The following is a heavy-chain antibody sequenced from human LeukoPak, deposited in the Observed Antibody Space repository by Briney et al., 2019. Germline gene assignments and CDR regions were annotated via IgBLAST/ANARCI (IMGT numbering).Heavy chain of an antibody. CDR1: GGSISSGGYY. Sequence: SETLSLTCAVSGGSISSGGYYWSWIRQPPGKGLERIGYIYYSGSTKYNPSLKSRVTISVDTSKNQFSLKLSSVTAADTAVYYCARGGRATVITYWGQGTLVTVSS. CDR3: ARGGRATVITY. V-gene: IGHV4-61*08. J-gene: IGHJ4*02. CDR2: IYYSGST. D-gene: IGHD4-11*01.